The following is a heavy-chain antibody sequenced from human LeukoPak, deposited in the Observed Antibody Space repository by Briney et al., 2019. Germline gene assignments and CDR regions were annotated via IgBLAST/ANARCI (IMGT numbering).Heavy chain of an antibody. Sequence: GGSLRLSCAASGFTFSSYSMNWVRQAPGKGLEWVSYISSSSSTIYYADSVKGRFTISRDNAKNSLYLQMNSLRAEDTAVYYCARDKGCSSTSCMRNWFDPWGQGTLVTVSS. CDR1: GFTFSSYS. V-gene: IGHV3-48*01. J-gene: IGHJ5*02. CDR3: ARDKGCSSTSCMRNWFDP. CDR2: ISSSSSTI. D-gene: IGHD2-2*01.